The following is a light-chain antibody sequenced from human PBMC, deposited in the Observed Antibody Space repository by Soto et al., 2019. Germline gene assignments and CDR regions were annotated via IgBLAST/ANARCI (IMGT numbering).Light chain of an antibody. CDR3: QQVNSYPHT. J-gene: IGKJ2*01. Sequence: DIQLTQSPSFLSASVGDRVTITCRASQGISSYLAWYQQKPGKAPKLLIYAASTLQSGVPSRFSGSGFGTEFTLTISSLQPEDSATYYCQQVNSYPHTFGQGTKLEIK. CDR2: AAS. V-gene: IGKV1-9*01. CDR1: QGISSY.